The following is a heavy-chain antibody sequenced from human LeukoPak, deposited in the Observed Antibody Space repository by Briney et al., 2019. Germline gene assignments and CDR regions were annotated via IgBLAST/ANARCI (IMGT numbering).Heavy chain of an antibody. Sequence: GGSLRLSCVASGFTFSTYEMNWVRQAPGKGPEWVSYIYSSGTTVYYAASVKGRFTISRDNAKNSLYLQLSSLRPEDTALYYCAKHMRATNTYSFFGLDVWGQGTTVTVSS. V-gene: IGHV3-48*03. CDR3: AKHMRATNTYSFFGLDV. CDR1: GFTFSTYE. J-gene: IGHJ6*02. D-gene: IGHD1-26*01. CDR2: IYSSGTTV.